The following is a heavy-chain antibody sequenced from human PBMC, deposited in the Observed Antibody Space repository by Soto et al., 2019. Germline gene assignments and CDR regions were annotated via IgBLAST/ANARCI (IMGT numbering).Heavy chain of an antibody. D-gene: IGHD2-15*01. CDR3: ARDGFYCSGGSCYSGGMDV. Sequence: GGSLRLSCAASGFTFGGYSMNWVRQAPGKGLEWVSSISSSSGYIYYADSVKGRFTISRDNAKNSLYLQMNSLRAEDTAVYYCARDGFYCSGGSCYSGGMDVWGQGTTVTVSS. CDR2: ISSSSGYI. V-gene: IGHV3-21*01. CDR1: GFTFGGYS. J-gene: IGHJ6*01.